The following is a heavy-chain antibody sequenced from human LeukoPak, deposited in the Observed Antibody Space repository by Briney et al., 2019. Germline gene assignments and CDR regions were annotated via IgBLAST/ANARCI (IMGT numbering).Heavy chain of an antibody. Sequence: GESLKISCKGSGYSFTSYWISWVRQMPGKGLEWMGRIDLSDSYTNYSPSFQGHVTISADKSISTAYLQWSSLKASDTAMYYCARHDYGDLPFFDYWGQGTLVTVSS. CDR2: IDLSDSYT. V-gene: IGHV5-10-1*01. J-gene: IGHJ4*02. CDR1: GYSFTSYW. D-gene: IGHD4-17*01. CDR3: ARHDYGDLPFFDY.